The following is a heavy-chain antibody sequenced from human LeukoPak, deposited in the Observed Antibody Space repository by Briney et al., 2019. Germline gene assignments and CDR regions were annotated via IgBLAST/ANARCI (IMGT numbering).Heavy chain of an antibody. CDR3: ARAHISGDYDSSGYPFDY. CDR1: GGTFSSYA. CDR2: IIPILGIA. V-gene: IGHV1-69*04. Sequence: PVKVSCKASGGTFSSYAISWVRQAPGQGLEWMGRIIPILGIANYAQKFQGRVTITADKSTSTAYMELSSLRSEDTAVYYCARAHISGDYDSSGYPFDYWGQGTLVTVSS. D-gene: IGHD3-22*01. J-gene: IGHJ4*02.